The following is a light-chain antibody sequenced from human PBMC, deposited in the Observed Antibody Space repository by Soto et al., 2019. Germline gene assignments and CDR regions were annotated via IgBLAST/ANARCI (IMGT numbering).Light chain of an antibody. CDR1: QSISSY. CDR2: AAS. J-gene: IGKJ1*01. V-gene: IGKV1-39*01. Sequence: DIQMTQSPSSLSASVGDRVTITCRASQSISSYLNWYQQKLGKAPKLLIYAASSLQSGVPSRFSGSRSGTDFTLTISSLQPDDFATYYCQHYNSYSEAFGQGTKVDIK. CDR3: QHYNSYSEA.